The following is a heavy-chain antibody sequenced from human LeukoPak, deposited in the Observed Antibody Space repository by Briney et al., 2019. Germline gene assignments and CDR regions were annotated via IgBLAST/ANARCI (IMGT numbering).Heavy chain of an antibody. CDR3: ARHADNLAYGFDY. V-gene: IGHV5-51*01. J-gene: IGHJ4*02. CDR2: IYPGDSDT. D-gene: IGHD3-16*01. CDR1: GYSFTTFW. Sequence: GESLKSSCKASGYSFTTFWIGWVRQMPGKGLEWMGIIYPGDSDTTYSPSFQGQVTISADKSISTAYLQWRSLEASDTAMYYCARHADNLAYGFDYWGQGTVVTVSS.